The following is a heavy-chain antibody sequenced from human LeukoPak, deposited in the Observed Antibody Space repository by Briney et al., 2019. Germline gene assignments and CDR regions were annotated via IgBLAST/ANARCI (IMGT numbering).Heavy chain of an antibody. Sequence: PSETLSLTCTVSGGSISSGDYYWSWIRQPPGKGLECIAYIYYTGRPYYIPSLKTRLAITVDTSKNQLSLKLSSVTAADAAVYYCARYDYILSYMDVWGKGTTVTVSS. J-gene: IGHJ6*03. CDR3: ARYDYILSYMDV. V-gene: IGHV4-30-4*08. CDR1: GGSISSGDYY. CDR2: IYYTGRP. D-gene: IGHD3-10*02.